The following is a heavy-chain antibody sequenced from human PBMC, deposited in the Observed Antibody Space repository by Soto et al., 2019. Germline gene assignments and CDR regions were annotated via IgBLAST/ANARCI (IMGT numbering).Heavy chain of an antibody. J-gene: IGHJ5*02. CDR2: ISSNGGST. CDR3: TRNRAKFDT. CDR1: GFTFISYA. D-gene: IGHD1-26*01. Sequence: VGSLRICGSASGFTFISYALHWGRQAPGKGLEYLSAISSNGGSTYPADSVKGRFTISRDDAENSLYLQMNNLRAEDTAVYYCTRNRAKFDTWGQGTPVTVSS. V-gene: IGHV3-64*04.